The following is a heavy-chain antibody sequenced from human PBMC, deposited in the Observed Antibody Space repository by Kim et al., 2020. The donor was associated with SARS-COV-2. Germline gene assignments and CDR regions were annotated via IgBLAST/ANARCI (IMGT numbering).Heavy chain of an antibody. D-gene: IGHD6-19*01. CDR1: GFTFSSYG. J-gene: IGHJ4*02. V-gene: IGHV3-30*18. CDR3: AKACTAAVAGY. Sequence: GGSLRLSCAASGFTFSSYGMHWVRQAPGKGLEWVAVISYDGSNKYYADSVKGRFTISRDNSKNTLYLQMNSLRAEDTAVYYCAKACTAAVAGYWGQGTLVTVSS. CDR2: ISYDGSNK.